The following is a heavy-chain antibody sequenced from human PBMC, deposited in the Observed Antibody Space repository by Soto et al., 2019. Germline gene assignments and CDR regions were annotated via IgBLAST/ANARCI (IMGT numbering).Heavy chain of an antibody. CDR1: GYTFTSYY. Sequence: QVQLVQSGAEVKKPGASVKVACKASGYTFTSYYIHWVRQAPGQGLEWMGIINPSGGSTSYAQKFQDRVTMTRDTSTTTVYMELGSLRSEDTAVYYCARDLIYGGNTYYFDYWGQGTLVTVSS. CDR2: INPSGGST. D-gene: IGHD4-17*01. CDR3: ARDLIYGGNTYYFDY. V-gene: IGHV1-46*01. J-gene: IGHJ4*02.